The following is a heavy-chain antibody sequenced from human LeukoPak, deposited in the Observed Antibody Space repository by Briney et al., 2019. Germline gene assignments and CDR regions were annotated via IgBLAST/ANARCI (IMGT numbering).Heavy chain of an antibody. CDR1: GFTFSSYG. J-gene: IGHJ6*03. V-gene: IGHV3-23*01. CDR3: AKSYRLYYYYYMDV. CDR2: ISGSGGST. Sequence: GGSLRLSCAASGFTFSSYGMSWVRQAPGKGLEWASAISGSGGSTYYADSVKGRFTISRDNSKNTLYLQMNSLRAEDTAVYYCAKSYRLYYYYYMDVWGKGTTVTISS.